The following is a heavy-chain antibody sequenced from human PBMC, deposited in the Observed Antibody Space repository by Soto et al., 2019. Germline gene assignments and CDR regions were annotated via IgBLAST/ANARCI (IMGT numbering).Heavy chain of an antibody. V-gene: IGHV1-18*01. CDR3: AREKDWFDP. J-gene: IGHJ5*02. CDR2: IGAYSGNT. CDR1: VFTFTISA. Sequence: ASVKVSCTASVFTFTISAMHWVRQARGQGLEWMGWIGAYSGNTNYAQKLQDRVTMTTDTSTSTAYMELRSLRSDDTAVYYCAREKDWFDPWGQGTLVTVSS.